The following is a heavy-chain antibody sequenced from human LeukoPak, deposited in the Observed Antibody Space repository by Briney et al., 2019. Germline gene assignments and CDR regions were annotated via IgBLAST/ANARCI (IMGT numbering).Heavy chain of an antibody. CDR2: IIPILDKA. CDR3: AGGPEMATFDY. D-gene: IGHD5-24*01. V-gene: IGHV1-69*02. Sequence: SVKVSCKDSGGPFNSYTISWGRQGPGQGGERIGRIIPILDKANYAQKFHGSVTITADNSPGTAYMDLNSLRSEDTAVYYCAGGPEMATFDYWGQGPLVTVSS. J-gene: IGHJ4*02. CDR1: GGPFNSYT.